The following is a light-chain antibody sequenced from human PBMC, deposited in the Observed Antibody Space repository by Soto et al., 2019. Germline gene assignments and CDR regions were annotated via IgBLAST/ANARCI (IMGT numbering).Light chain of an antibody. V-gene: IGKV3-15*01. CDR3: QQYNNWPPDRT. CDR1: QSVGSN. CDR2: GAS. Sequence: EMVMTQSPATLSVSPGESATHSCRASQSVGSNLAWYQQKRGQAPRLLIYGASTRATGIPARFSGSGSGTEFTLTISSLQSEDFAIYFCQQYNNWPPDRTFGQGTKVEIK. J-gene: IGKJ1*01.